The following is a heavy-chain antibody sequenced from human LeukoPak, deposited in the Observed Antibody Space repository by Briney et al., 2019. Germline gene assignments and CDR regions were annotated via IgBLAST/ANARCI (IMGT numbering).Heavy chain of an antibody. V-gene: IGHV3-23*01. CDR2: ISGTATST. CDR1: GFPFSSYA. J-gene: IGHJ4*02. Sequence: GGSLRLSCAASGFPFSSYAMTWVRQAPGKGLEWVSIISGTATSTYYADSVKGRFTISRDNSKNTLYLQMNSLGAEDTAVYYCARSARKGAGDYWGQGTLVTVSS. D-gene: IGHD1-26*01. CDR3: ARSARKGAGDY.